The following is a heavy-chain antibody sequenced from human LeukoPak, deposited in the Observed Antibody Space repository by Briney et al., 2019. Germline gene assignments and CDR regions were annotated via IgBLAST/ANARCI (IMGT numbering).Heavy chain of an antibody. CDR3: ARDERYSMDY. V-gene: IGHV1-18*01. CDR2: ISNSNGDI. Sequence: ASVKVSCKTSGYTFSNYGITWVRQAPGQGLEWMDWISNSNGDIKYAQNFQGRVTVTTDSSTYTAYMELRSLRSDDTAMYYCARDERYSMDYWGQGTLVTVSS. J-gene: IGHJ4*02. CDR1: GYTFSNYG. D-gene: IGHD1-14*01.